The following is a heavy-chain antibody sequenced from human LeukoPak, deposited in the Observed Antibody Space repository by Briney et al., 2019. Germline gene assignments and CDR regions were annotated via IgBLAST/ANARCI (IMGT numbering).Heavy chain of an antibody. V-gene: IGHV4-4*07. D-gene: IGHD5-12*01. CDR3: ARVYSGYDLPGSLANYYFDY. CDR2: FYSGGSA. CDR1: AGSISSYY. J-gene: IGHJ4*02. Sequence: SETLSLTCTVSAGSISSYYWSWIPQPAGKGLECIGRFYSGGSADYNPSLKSRVTMSVDTSKNQFSLKLSSVTAEDTAVYYCARVYSGYDLPGSLANYYFDYWGQGTLVTVSS.